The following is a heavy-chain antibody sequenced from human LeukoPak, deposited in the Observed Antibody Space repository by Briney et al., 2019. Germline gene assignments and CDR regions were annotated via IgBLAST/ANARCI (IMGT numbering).Heavy chain of an antibody. CDR3: AREEYGSGRGLDY. J-gene: IGHJ4*02. D-gene: IGHD3-10*01. Sequence: GGSLRLSCAASGFTFSSYSMNWVRQAQGRGLEWVSYISSSRRTIYYADSVNGRLTISRDNAKNSLYLQMNSLRGEDTAVYYCAREEYGSGRGLDYWGQGALVTVSS. CDR1: GFTFSSYS. CDR2: ISSSRRTI. V-gene: IGHV3-48*01.